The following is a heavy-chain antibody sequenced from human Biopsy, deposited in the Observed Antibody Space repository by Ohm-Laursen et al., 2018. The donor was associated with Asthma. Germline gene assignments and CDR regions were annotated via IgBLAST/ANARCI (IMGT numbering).Heavy chain of an antibody. Sequence: GSLRLSCAASGFAVSRDHMFWVRQAPGKGLEWVSVIYSGGTSHTADSVRGRFTNSRDYSKNTLYLQMHSLRAEDTAVYYCARGDSSNWSHYYFDYWGQGTLVTVSS. V-gene: IGHV3-53*01. CDR2: IYSGGTS. CDR1: GFAVSRDH. D-gene: IGHD3-22*01. CDR3: ARGDSSNWSHYYFDY. J-gene: IGHJ4*02.